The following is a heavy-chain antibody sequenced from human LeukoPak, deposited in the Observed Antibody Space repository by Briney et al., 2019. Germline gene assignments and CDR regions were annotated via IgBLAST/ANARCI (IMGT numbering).Heavy chain of an antibody. CDR1: GGTFSSYA. Sequence: ASVKVSCKASGGTFSSYAISWVRQAPGQGLEWMGGIIPIFGTANYAQKFQGRVTITADESTSTAYMELSSLRSEDTAVYYCAREGGSGSYYDSSWGQGTLVTVSS. D-gene: IGHD3-10*01. V-gene: IGHV1-69*13. J-gene: IGHJ4*02. CDR2: IIPIFGTA. CDR3: AREGGSGSYYDSS.